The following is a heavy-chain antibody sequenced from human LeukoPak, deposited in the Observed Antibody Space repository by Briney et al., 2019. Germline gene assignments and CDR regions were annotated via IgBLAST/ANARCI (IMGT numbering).Heavy chain of an antibody. CDR2: ISFDGSNQ. CDR3: ASDRHSGSFYGYFDY. D-gene: IGHD1-26*01. Sequence: PGRSLRLSCAASGFTFNSYAMHWVRQAPGKGLEWVAVISFDGSNQHYADSVKGRFTISRDDSKNTLYLQMNSLRAEDTAVYYCASDRHSGSFYGYFDYWGQGTLVTVSS. J-gene: IGHJ4*02. CDR1: GFTFNSYA. V-gene: IGHV3-30-3*01.